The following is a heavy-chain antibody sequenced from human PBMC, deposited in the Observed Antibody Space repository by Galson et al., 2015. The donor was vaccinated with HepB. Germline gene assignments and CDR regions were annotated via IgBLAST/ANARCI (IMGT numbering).Heavy chain of an antibody. Sequence: SLRLSCAASGFTFSSYAMHWVRQAPGKGLEWVAVISYDGSNKYYADSVKGRFTISRDNSKNTLYLQMNGLRAEDTAVYYCARDVGPNYGDSGYYFDYWGQGTLVTVSS. CDR3: ARDVGPNYGDSGYYFDY. CDR2: ISYDGSNK. J-gene: IGHJ4*02. V-gene: IGHV3-30-3*01. D-gene: IGHD4-17*01. CDR1: GFTFSSYA.